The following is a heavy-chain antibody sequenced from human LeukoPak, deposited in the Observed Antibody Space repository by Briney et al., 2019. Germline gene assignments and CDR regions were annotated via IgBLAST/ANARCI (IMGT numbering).Heavy chain of an antibody. J-gene: IGHJ4*02. Sequence: SQTLSLTCAVSGGSISSGGSSWSWIRQPPGKGLEWIGYIYHSGSTYYNPFLKSRVTISVDRSKNQFSLKLSSVTAADTAVYYCARAGVAAAGLDYWGQGTLVTVSS. D-gene: IGHD6-13*01. CDR1: GGSISSGGSS. V-gene: IGHV4-30-2*01. CDR3: ARAGVAAAGLDY. CDR2: IYHSGST.